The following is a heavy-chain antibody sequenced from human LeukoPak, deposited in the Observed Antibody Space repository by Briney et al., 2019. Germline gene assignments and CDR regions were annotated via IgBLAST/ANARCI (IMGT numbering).Heavy chain of an antibody. V-gene: IGHV1-18*01. CDR3: ARGNYDFWSGYSAYYFDY. CDR2: ISAYNGNT. J-gene: IGHJ4*02. D-gene: IGHD3-3*01. CDR1: GDTFNNYI. Sequence: ASVKVSCKVSGDTFNNYIITWVRQSPGPGLESMGWISAYNGNTNYAQKLQCRVTMTTDTSTRTAYMELESLRSDYTSVYYCARGNYDFWSGYSAYYFDYWGQGTLVTVSS.